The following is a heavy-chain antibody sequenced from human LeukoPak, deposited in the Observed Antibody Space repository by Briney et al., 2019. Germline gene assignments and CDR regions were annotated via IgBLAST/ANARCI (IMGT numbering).Heavy chain of an antibody. CDR1: GFTFSSYS. CDR3: ARGAIVVVPAAMDY. J-gene: IGHJ4*02. CDR2: ISSSSSTI. V-gene: IGHV3-48*01. D-gene: IGHD2-2*01. Sequence: GGSLRLSCAASGFTFSSYSMNWVRQAPGKGLEWVSYISSSSSTIYYADSVKGRFTISRDNAKNSLYLQMNSLRAEDTAVYYCARGAIVVVPAAMDYWGQGTLVTVSS.